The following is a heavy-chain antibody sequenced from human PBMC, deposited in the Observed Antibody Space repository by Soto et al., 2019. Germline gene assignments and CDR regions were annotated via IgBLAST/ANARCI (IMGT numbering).Heavy chain of an antibody. Sequence: GGTLSHSCVASGFHFGNFGMHWVRQAPGKGLEWLTVISNDENIKQDSVRGRFAIARDNSKNTLYLHLTSLRAEDTAIYYCARGLRSVPNYWGQLTMVTV. CDR2: ISNDENIK. V-gene: IGHV3-33*01. CDR1: GFHFGNFG. D-gene: IGHD2-15*01. CDR3: ARGLRSVPNY. J-gene: IGHJ4*02.